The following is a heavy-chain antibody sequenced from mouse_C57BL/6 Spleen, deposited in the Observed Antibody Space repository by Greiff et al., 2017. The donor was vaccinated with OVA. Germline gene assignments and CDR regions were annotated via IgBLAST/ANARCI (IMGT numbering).Heavy chain of an antibody. CDR1: GYAFSSSW. CDR2: IYPGDGDT. D-gene: IGHD1-1*01. J-gene: IGHJ2*01. V-gene: IGHV1-82*01. CDR3: ARLVTTVVATDY. Sequence: VQLQESGPELVKPGASVKISCKASGYAFSSSWMNWVKQRPGKGLEWIGRIYPGDGDTNYNGKFKGKATLTADKSSSTAYMQLSSLTSEDSAVDFCARLVTTVVATDYWGQGTTLTVSS.